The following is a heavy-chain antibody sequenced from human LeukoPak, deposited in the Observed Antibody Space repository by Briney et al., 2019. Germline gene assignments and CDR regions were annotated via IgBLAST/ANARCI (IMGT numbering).Heavy chain of an antibody. CDR3: TGNYYGSGSYADFDY. CDR1: GFTFSSYE. Sequence: PGGSLRLSCAASGFTFSSYEMNWVRQAPGKGLEWVSSISSSSSYIYYADSVKGRFTISRDNAKNSLYLQMNSLRAEDTAVYYCTGNYYGSGSYADFDYWGQGTLVTVSS. V-gene: IGHV3-21*01. J-gene: IGHJ4*02. CDR2: ISSSSSYI. D-gene: IGHD3-10*01.